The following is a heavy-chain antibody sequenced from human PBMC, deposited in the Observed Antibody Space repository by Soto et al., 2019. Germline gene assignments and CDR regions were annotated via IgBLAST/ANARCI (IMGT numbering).Heavy chain of an antibody. V-gene: IGHV4-59*01. CDR1: GGSISSYY. D-gene: IGHD4-17*01. J-gene: IGHJ6*02. CDR2: IYYSGST. Sequence: SETLSLTCTVSGGSISSYYWSWIRQPPGKGLEWIGYIYYSGSTNYNPSLKSRVTISVDTSKNQFSLKLSSVTAADTAVYYCARDSDYGGWSRPRPGYYYYYGMDVWGQGTTVTVSS. CDR3: ARDSDYGGWSRPRPGYYYYYGMDV.